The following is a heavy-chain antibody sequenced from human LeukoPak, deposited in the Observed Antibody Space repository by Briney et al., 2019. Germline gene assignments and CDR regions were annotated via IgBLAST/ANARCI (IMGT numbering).Heavy chain of an antibody. CDR1: GFTFSNHA. D-gene: IGHD5-24*01. Sequence: GGSLRLSCATSGFTFSNHAMHWVRQATGKGLEWVSAIGTAGDTFYPGSVKGRFTISRENAKNSLSLQMNSLRAEDTAVYYCASPRGEMATIRSPFDYWGQGTLVTVSS. CDR2: IGTAGDT. CDR3: ASPRGEMATIRSPFDY. J-gene: IGHJ4*02. V-gene: IGHV3-13*01.